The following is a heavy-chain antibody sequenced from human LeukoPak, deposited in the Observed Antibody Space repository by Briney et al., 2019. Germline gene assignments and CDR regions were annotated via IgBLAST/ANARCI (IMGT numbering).Heavy chain of an antibody. CDR2: INAGNGNT. J-gene: IGHJ6*03. Sequence: WASVKVSCKASGYTFTSYAMHWVRQAPGQRLEWMGWINAGNGNTKYSQEFQGRVTITRDTSASTAYMELSSLRSEDMAVYYCARDRYSSSSEGKGYYYYMDVWGKGTTVTVSS. CDR3: ARDRYSSSSEGKGYYYYMDV. D-gene: IGHD6-6*01. V-gene: IGHV1-3*03. CDR1: GYTFTSYA.